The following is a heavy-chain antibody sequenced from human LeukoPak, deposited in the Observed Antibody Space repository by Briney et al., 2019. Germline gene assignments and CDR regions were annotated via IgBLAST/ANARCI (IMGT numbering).Heavy chain of an antibody. D-gene: IGHD3-10*01. J-gene: IGHJ5*02. CDR3: ARDFEGREYHNWFDP. CDR1: GYTLTGYY. CDR2: INPNSGGT. V-gene: IGHV1-2*02. Sequence: ASVKVSCKASGYTLTGYYMHWVRQAPGQGLEWMGWINPNSGGTNYAQKFQGRVTMTRDTSISTAYMELSRLRSDDTAVYYCARDFEGREYHNWFDPWGQGTLVTVSS.